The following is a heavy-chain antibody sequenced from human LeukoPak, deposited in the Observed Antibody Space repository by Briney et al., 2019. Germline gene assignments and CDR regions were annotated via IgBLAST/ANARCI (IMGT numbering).Heavy chain of an antibody. CDR1: GYTFTSYA. D-gene: IGHD2-2*02. CDR3: ARVYQRDYYYYYGMDV. J-gene: IGHJ6*02. V-gene: IGHV1-3*01. Sequence: ASVKVSCKASGYTFTSYAMHWVRQAPGQRLEWMGWINAGNGNTKYSQKFQGRVTITRDTSASTAYMELSSLRSEDTAVYYCARVYQRDYYYYYGMDVWGQGTTVTVSS. CDR2: INAGNGNT.